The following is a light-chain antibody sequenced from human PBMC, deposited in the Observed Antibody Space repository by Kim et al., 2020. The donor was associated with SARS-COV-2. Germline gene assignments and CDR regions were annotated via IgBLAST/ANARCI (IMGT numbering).Light chain of an antibody. CDR1: QSVSSS. V-gene: IGKV3-11*01. CDR3: QHRNNWPWT. J-gene: IGKJ1*01. CDR2: DAS. Sequence: ETVLTQSPATLSLSPGEGATLSCRASQSVSSSLAWYQQKPGQAPRLLIYDASNRATGIPARFSGSGSGTDFTLTISSLEPEDFAVYYCQHRNNWPWTFGQGTKVDIK.